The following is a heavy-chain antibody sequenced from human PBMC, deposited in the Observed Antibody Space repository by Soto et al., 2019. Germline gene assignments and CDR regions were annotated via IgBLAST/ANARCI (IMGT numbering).Heavy chain of an antibody. CDR3: TRLRQDDFWGGVGAFDI. CDR2: IRSKANSYAT. CDR1: GFTFSGSP. J-gene: IGHJ3*02. V-gene: IGHV3-73*02. Sequence: EVQLVESGGGLVQPGGSLKLSCAASGFTFSGSPMHWVRQASGKGLEWVGRIRSKANSYATAYAASVKGRCTISRDDSKNTAYLQMNSLKTEDTAVYYCTRLRQDDFWGGVGAFDIWGQGTMVTVSS. D-gene: IGHD3-3*01.